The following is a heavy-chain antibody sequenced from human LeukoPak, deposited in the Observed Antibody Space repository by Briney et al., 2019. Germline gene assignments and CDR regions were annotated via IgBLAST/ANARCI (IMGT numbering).Heavy chain of an antibody. D-gene: IGHD2-2*01. CDR1: GGSISSYY. J-gene: IGHJ4*02. Sequence: PSETLSLTCTVSGGSISSYYWSWIRQPPGKGLEWIGYIYYSGSTNYNPSLKSRVTISVDTSKNQFSLKLSSVTAADTAVYYCARVNPRGTSSDYWGQGTLVTVSS. CDR2: IYYSGST. V-gene: IGHV4-59*01. CDR3: ARVNPRGTSSDY.